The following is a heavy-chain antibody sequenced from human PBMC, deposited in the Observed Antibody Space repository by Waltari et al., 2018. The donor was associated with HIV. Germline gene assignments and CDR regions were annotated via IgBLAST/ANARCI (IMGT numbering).Heavy chain of an antibody. CDR1: GYTFTGYY. Sequence: QVQLVQSGAEVKKPGASVKVSCKASGYTFTGYYMHWVRQAPGQRLEWMEWINPKSDGTNYAHKFQGRVTMTRDTSTSTAYMELSRLRSDDTALYYCAGDRIAVTGSYYYGMDVWGQGTTVTVSS. CDR3: AGDRIAVTGSYYYGMDV. J-gene: IGHJ6*02. V-gene: IGHV1-2*07. D-gene: IGHD6-19*01. CDR2: INPKSDGT.